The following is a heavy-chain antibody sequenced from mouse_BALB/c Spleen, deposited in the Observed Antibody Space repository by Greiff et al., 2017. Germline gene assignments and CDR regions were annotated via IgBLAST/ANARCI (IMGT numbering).Heavy chain of an antibody. CDR3: AKLGHAMDY. CDR1: GFAFSSYD. CDR2: ISSGGGST. Sequence: EVQVVESGGGLVKPGGSLKLSCAASGFAFSSYDMSWVRQTPEKRLEWVAYISSGGGSTYYPDTVKGRFTISRDNAKNTLYLQMSSLKSEDTAMYYCAKLGHAMDYWGQGTSVTVSS. V-gene: IGHV5-12-1*01. D-gene: IGHD4-1*01. J-gene: IGHJ4*01.